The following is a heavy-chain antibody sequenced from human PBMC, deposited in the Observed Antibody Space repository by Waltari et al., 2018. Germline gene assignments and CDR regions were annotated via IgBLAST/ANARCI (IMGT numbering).Heavy chain of an antibody. D-gene: IGHD1-26*01. CDR2: IKKDGSEK. CDR1: GFTISSYW. CDR3: VRQTTTSYYYNYMDV. V-gene: IGHV3-7*01. J-gene: IGHJ6*03. Sequence: EVQLVESGGDLVQPGGSLRLSCEASGFTISSYWMSWVRQAPGKGLEWVAGIKKDGSEKYYVGSVRGRFTISRDNAKNSLYLQMNSLRAEDTAVYYCVRQTTTSYYYNYMDVWGKGTTVTISS.